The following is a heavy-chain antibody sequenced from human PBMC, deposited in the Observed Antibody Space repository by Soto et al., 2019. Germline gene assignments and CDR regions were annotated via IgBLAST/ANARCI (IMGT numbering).Heavy chain of an antibody. CDR1: GDSITNYY. V-gene: IGHV4-59*01. CDR2: IYYTGST. Sequence: SETLSLTCAVSGDSITNYYWGWIRQPPGKGLEWIGYIYYTGSTNYNPSLKGRLTISVDTSRNQFSLRLTSVTAADTAVYYCAREGLRGGWFDPWGQGTLVTVSS. CDR3: AREGLRGGWFDP. J-gene: IGHJ5*02. D-gene: IGHD4-17*01.